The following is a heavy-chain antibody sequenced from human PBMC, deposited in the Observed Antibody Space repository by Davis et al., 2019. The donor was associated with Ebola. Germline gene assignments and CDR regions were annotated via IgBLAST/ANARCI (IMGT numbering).Heavy chain of an antibody. D-gene: IGHD3-10*01. CDR1: GFTFSSYE. CDR2: ISSSGSTI. J-gene: IGHJ5*02. Sequence: GESLKISCAASGFTFSSYEMNWVRQAPGKGLEWVSYISSSGSTIYYADSVKGRFTISRDNSKNTLYLQMNSLRAEDTAVYYCARDRPVLWFDPWGQGTLVTVSS. CDR3: ARDRPVLWFDP. V-gene: IGHV3-48*03.